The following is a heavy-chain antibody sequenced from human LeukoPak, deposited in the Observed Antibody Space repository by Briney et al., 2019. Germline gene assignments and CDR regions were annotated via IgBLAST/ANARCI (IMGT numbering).Heavy chain of an antibody. D-gene: IGHD3-10*01. CDR3: ARGIRYYGSGKPLGY. CDR1: GYTFTSYD. V-gene: IGHV1-8*03. Sequence: GASVKVSCKASGYTFTSYDINWVRQATGQGLEWMGWMNPNSGNTGYAQKFQGRVTITRNTSISTAYTELSSLRSEDTAVYYCARGIRYYGSGKPLGYWGQGTLVTVSS. J-gene: IGHJ4*02. CDR2: MNPNSGNT.